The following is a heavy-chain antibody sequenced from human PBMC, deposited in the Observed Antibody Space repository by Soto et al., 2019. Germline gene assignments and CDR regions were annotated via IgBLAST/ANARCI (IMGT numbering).Heavy chain of an antibody. CDR3: VKDESINWYSGHFRH. D-gene: IGHD6-13*01. J-gene: IGHJ1*01. CDR2: INWNSGSI. CDR1: GFTFDDYA. V-gene: IGHV3-9*01. Sequence: LRLSCAASGFTFDDYAMHWVRQVPGKGLEWVSGINWNSGSIGYGDSVKGRFAISRDNAKNSLHLQMNSLSAEDTAFYYCVKDESINWYSGHFRHWGQGTLVTVSS.